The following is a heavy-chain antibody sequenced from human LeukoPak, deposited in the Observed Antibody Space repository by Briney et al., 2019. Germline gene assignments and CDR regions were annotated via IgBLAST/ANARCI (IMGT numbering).Heavy chain of an antibody. J-gene: IGHJ4*02. Sequence: SETLSLTCAVSGGSISSGGYSWSWIRQPPGKGLEWIGYIYHSGSTYYNPYLKSRVTISVDRSKNQFTLKLSSVTAADTAVYYCARGRYGWLPFDYWGQGTLVTVSS. CDR3: ARGRYGWLPFDY. CDR1: GGSISSGGYS. V-gene: IGHV4-30-2*01. D-gene: IGHD3-16*01. CDR2: IYHSGST.